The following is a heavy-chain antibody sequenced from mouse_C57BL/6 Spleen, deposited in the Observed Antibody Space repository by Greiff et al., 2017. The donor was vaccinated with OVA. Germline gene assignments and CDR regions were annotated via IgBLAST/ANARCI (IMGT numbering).Heavy chain of an antibody. CDR2: ISSGSSTI. CDR1: GFTFSDYG. J-gene: IGHJ1*03. CDR3: AREGEYFEV. Sequence: EVKLVESGGGLVKPGGSLKLSCAASGFTFSDYGMHWVRQAPEQGLEWVAYISSGSSTIYYAATVQGRFPISRANANHTLFLQLTRLRSEDTAMYYWAREGEYFEVWGTGATVTVSS. V-gene: IGHV5-17*01.